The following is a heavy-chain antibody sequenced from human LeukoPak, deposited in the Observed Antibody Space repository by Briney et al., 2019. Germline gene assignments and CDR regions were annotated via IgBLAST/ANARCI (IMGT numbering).Heavy chain of an antibody. D-gene: IGHD6-19*01. CDR2: IKSKTDGETT. CDR3: TTGGNVMVAGTRAFDI. J-gene: IGHJ3*02. CDR1: GFTFSNAW. V-gene: IGHV3-15*01. Sequence: GGSLRLSCAASGFTFSNAWMSWVRQAPAKGLEWVGRIKSKTDGETTDYAAPVKGRFTVSRDDSENTLYLQTKSLTTEDTAVYYCTTGGNVMVAGTRAFDIWGHGTTVIVS.